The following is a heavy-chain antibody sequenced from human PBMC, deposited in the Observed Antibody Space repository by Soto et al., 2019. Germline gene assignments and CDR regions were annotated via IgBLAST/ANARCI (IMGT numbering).Heavy chain of an antibody. CDR3: ARGVVVAASNWFDP. CDR2: IIPIFGTA. CDR1: GGTFSSYA. V-gene: IGHV1-69*13. J-gene: IGHJ5*02. Sequence: GASVKVSCKASGGTFSSYAISWVRQAPGQGLEWMGGIIPIFGTANYAQKFQGRVTITADESTSTAYMELSSLRSEDTAVYYCARGVVVAASNWFDPWGQGTLVTVSS. D-gene: IGHD2-15*01.